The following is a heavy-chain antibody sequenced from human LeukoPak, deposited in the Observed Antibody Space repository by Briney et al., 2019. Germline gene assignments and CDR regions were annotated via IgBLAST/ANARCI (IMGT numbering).Heavy chain of an antibody. J-gene: IGHJ3*02. V-gene: IGHV4-59*08. Sequence: SETLSLTCTVSGDSISSYYWSWIRQPPGKGLEWIAYIYYSGSTNYNPSLKSRVTISEDTSKNQFSLKLRSVTAADTAIYYCARHYNLGAFDIWGQGTMVTVSS. CDR1: GDSISSYY. D-gene: IGHD1-20*01. CDR2: IYYSGST. CDR3: ARHYNLGAFDI.